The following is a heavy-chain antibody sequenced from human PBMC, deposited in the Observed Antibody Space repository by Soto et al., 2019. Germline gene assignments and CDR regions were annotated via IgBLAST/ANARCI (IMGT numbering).Heavy chain of an antibody. CDR3: ARGLRNYYGVDV. V-gene: IGHV3-74*01. D-gene: IGHD5-12*01. J-gene: IGHJ6*02. CDR2: VKYDGRTT. CDR1: GFTCSSHW. Sequence: PGGSLRLSCIASGFTCSSHWMHWVRQAPGKGLVWVSRVKYDGRTTNYADSVKGRFTISRDNAKNTVYLQMNSLRAEDTGVYYCARGLRNYYGVDVWGQGTTVTVSS.